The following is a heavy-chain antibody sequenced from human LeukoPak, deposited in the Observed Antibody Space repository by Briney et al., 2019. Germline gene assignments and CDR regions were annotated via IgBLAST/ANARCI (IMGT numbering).Heavy chain of an antibody. CDR3: AKRGVVIRVILVGFHKEAYYFDS. CDR2: ISESGGRT. J-gene: IGHJ4*02. V-gene: IGHV3-23*01. Sequence: PGGSLRLSCAVSGITLSNYGLSWVRPAPGRGGDWVAGISESGGRTNYAHSMKGRITISRDNAQITLYLQMNRLRADDTAVYFWAKRGVVIRVILVGFHKEAYYFDSWGQGALVTVSS. CDR1: GITLSNYG. D-gene: IGHD2-21*01.